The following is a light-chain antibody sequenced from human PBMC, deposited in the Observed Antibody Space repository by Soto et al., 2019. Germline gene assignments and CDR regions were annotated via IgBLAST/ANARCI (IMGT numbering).Light chain of an antibody. CDR1: RSVSSSY. Sequence: EIVMTQYTTTLSVSPGERATLSFRASRSVSSSYLAWYQQKPGQAPRLLFSGASSRATGIPARFSGSGSGTEFTLTISSLQSEDFAVYYCQQYNNWPPWTFGQGTKVDI. CDR2: GAS. V-gene: IGKV3D-15*01. CDR3: QQYNNWPPWT. J-gene: IGKJ1*01.